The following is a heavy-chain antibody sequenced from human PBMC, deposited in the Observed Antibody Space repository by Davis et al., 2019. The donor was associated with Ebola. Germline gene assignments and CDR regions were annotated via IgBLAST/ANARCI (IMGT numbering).Heavy chain of an antibody. CDR3: ASRSSNTERYYYYYMDV. D-gene: IGHD2-2*01. Sequence: PGGSLRLSCSASGFTFSSYSMNWVRQAPGKGLEWVSYISSSSSTIYYADSVKGRFTISRDNAKNSLYLQMNSLRDEDTAVYYCASRSSNTERYYYYYMDVWGKGTTVTVSS. V-gene: IGHV3-48*02. CDR1: GFTFSSYS. CDR2: ISSSSSTI. J-gene: IGHJ6*03.